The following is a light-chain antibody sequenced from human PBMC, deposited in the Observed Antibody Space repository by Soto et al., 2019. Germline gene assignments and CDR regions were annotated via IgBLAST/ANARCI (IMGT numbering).Light chain of an antibody. CDR1: SSNIGADYD. V-gene: IGLV1-40*01. CDR3: PSSDRGLSGDV. Sequence: QSVLTQPPSVSGAPGQTVTISCTGSSSNIGADYDVHWYQHLPGTAPKLLIYGNHNRPSGVPDRFSGSKSGTSASLAISGLQPEDEATYYCPSSDRGLSGDVFGSGTKVTVL. CDR2: GNH. J-gene: IGLJ1*01.